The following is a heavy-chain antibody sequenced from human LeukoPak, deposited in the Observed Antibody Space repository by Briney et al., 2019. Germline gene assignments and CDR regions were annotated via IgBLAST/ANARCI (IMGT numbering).Heavy chain of an antibody. J-gene: IGHJ3*02. CDR2: IKSKTDGGTR. D-gene: IGHD6-6*01. V-gene: IGHV3-15*01. CDR3: TTDRPSGEDAFDI. CDR1: GFTFNNVW. Sequence: GGPLRLSCAASGFTFNNVWMSWVRQAPGKGLEWVGRIKSKTDGGTRDYAAPVKGRFTISRDDSKNTLYLQMNSLKTEDTAVYYCTTDRPSGEDAFDIWGQGAMVTVSS.